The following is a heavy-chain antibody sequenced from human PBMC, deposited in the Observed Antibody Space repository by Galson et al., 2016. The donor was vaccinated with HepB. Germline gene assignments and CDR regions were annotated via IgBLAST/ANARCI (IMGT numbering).Heavy chain of an antibody. V-gene: IGHV4-34*01. J-gene: IGHJ6*02. Sequence: ETLSLTCAVYGGSFSGYYWSWIRQTPGKGLEWIGEINHSGSTNYNPSLKSRVTLSVETSKKQFSMKLTSVTAADTAVYYCARGQVGLDVWGQGTTVTVSS. CDR2: INHSGST. CDR1: GGSFSGYY. CDR3: ARGQVGLDV.